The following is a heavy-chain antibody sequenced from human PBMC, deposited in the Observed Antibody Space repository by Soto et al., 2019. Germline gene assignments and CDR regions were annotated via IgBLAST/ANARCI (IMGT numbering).Heavy chain of an antibody. J-gene: IGHJ4*02. Sequence: SETLSLTCTVSGGSISSGGYYWSWIRQHPGKGLEWIGYIYYSGSTYYNPSLKSRVTITVDTSKNQFSLKLSSVTAADTAVYYCERSVSGSYFDYWGQGTLVTVYS. D-gene: IGHD1-26*01. CDR1: GGSISSGGYY. V-gene: IGHV4-31*03. CDR2: IYYSGST. CDR3: ERSVSGSYFDY.